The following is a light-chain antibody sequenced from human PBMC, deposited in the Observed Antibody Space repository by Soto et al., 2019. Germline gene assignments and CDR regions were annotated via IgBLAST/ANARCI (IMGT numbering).Light chain of an antibody. CDR1: QTISSW. CDR2: KAS. J-gene: IGKJ1*01. V-gene: IGKV1-5*03. Sequence: DIQMTQSPSTLSGSVGDRVTITCRASQTISSWLAWYQQKPGKAPKLLIYKASTLKSGVPSRFSGSGSGTAFTLTISSLQPDDFATYYCQHYNSYSEAVGQGTKVDSK. CDR3: QHYNSYSEA.